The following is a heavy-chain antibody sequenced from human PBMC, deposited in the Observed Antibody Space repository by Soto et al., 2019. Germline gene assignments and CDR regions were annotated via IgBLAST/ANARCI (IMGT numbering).Heavy chain of an antibody. J-gene: IGHJ4*02. CDR1: GYTFTSYA. CDR3: ARGTNPYYFDY. V-gene: IGHV1-3*01. CDR2: INAGNGNT. Sequence: QVQLVQSGAEVKKPGASVKASCKTSGYTFTSYAMHWVRQAPGQRLEWMGWINAGNGNTKYSQKFQGRVTITRDTSASTGYMELSSLRSEDTAVYYCARGTNPYYFDYWGQGNLVTVSS.